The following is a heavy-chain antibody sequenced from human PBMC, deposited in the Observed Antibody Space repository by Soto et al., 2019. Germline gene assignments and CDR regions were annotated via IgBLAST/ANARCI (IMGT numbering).Heavy chain of an antibody. Sequence: RASVKVSCKASGGTFSSYAISWVRQAPGQGLEWMGGIIPIFGTANYAQKFQGRVTITADESTSTAYMELSSLRSEDTAVYYCARLRAIETREYYYYGMDVWGQGTTVTVYS. CDR3: ARLRAIETREYYYYGMDV. CDR1: GGTFSSYA. D-gene: IGHD1-26*01. J-gene: IGHJ6*02. CDR2: IIPIFGTA. V-gene: IGHV1-69*13.